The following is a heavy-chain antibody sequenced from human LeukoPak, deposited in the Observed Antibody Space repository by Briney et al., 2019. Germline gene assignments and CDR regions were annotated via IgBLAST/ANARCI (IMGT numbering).Heavy chain of an antibody. D-gene: IGHD2-15*01. CDR2: IYTSGST. CDR1: GGSINSYY. Sequence: SETLSLTCTVSGGSINSYYWSWIRQPPGKGLEWIGRIYTSGSTNYNPSLKSRVTISVDTSKNQFSLKLSSVTAADTAVYYCARNSCPSGTCYDNRGYFDYWGQGTLVTVSS. CDR3: ARNSCPSGTCYDNRGYFDY. J-gene: IGHJ4*02. V-gene: IGHV4-4*08.